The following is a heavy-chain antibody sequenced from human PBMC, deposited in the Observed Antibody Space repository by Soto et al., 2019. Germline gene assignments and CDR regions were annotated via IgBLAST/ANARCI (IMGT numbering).Heavy chain of an antibody. D-gene: IGHD3-10*01. CDR2: IYYSGST. V-gene: IGHV4-31*03. CDR3: ARDRRGYYGSGPDYYYYMDV. Sequence: PSETLSLXCTVSGGSISSGGYYWSWIRQHPGKGREWIGYIYYSGSTYYNPSLKSRVTISVDTSKNQFSLKLSSVTAADTAVYYCARDRRGYYGSGPDYYYYMDVWGKGTTVTVSS. CDR1: GGSISSGGYY. J-gene: IGHJ6*03.